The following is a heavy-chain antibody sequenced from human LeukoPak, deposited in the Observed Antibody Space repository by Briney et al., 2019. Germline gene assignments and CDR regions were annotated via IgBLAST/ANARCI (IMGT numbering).Heavy chain of an antibody. Sequence: ASVKVSCKASGYTFTGYYMHWVRQAPGQGLEWMGWINPNSGGTNYAQKFQGRVTMTRDTSISTAYMELSRLRSDDTAVYYCARAERVTMVRGVMARENYWGQGTLVTVSS. CDR1: GYTFTGYY. V-gene: IGHV1-2*02. CDR3: ARAERVTMVRGVMARENY. J-gene: IGHJ4*02. D-gene: IGHD3-10*01. CDR2: INPNSGGT.